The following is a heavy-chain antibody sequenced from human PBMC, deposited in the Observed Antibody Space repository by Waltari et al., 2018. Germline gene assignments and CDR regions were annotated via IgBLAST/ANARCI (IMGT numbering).Heavy chain of an antibody. CDR2: IVPSGGAT. V-gene: IGHV1-46*01. J-gene: IGHJ1*01. Sequence: QVHLVQSGPEVRKPGASVQLSCKTSGYIFTRYFLHWVRQAPGQGLEWMGMIVPSGGATSYAQKFQGRVTMTSDTSTSTVYMQLNGLKSDDTAVYYCAKDQDLGYSYGHDCWGQGTLVTVSS. D-gene: IGHD5-18*01. CDR3: AKDQDLGYSYGHDC. CDR1: GYIFTRYF.